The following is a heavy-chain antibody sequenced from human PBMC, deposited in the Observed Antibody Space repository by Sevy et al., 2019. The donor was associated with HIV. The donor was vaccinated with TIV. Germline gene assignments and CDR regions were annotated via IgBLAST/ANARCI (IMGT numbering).Heavy chain of an antibody. V-gene: IGHV1-24*01. CDR3: ATTKDYYDSSGDPFDY. J-gene: IGHJ4*02. Sequence: ASVKVSCKVSGKTLSDLSMHWVRQAPGKGLEWMGSFDPEDGETLYAQNFRARVTMTEDTSTDTAHMELSSLRSEDTAVYYCATTKDYYDSSGDPFDYWGQGSLVTVSS. CDR1: GKTLSDLS. CDR2: FDPEDGET. D-gene: IGHD3-22*01.